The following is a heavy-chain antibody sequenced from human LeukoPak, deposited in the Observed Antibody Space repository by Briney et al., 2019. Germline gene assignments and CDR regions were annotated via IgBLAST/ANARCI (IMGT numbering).Heavy chain of an antibody. V-gene: IGHV3-30*04. D-gene: IGHD1-26*01. Sequence: GGSLRLSCAASGFTFSSYAMHWVRQAPGRGLEWVAVISYDGSNKYYADSVKGRFTISRDNSKNTLYLQMNSLRAEDTAVYYCARDMDYRPIGSYYYGYWGQGTLVTVSS. CDR1: GFTFSSYA. CDR3: ARDMDYRPIGSYYYGY. CDR2: ISYDGSNK. J-gene: IGHJ4*02.